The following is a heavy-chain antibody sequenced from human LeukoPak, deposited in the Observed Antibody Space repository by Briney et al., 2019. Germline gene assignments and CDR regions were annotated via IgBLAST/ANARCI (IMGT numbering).Heavy chain of an antibody. CDR3: ARGIGYYDFWSGYFPVPRGPTYYYYMDV. CDR2: ISSSGSTI. CDR1: GFTFSDYY. V-gene: IGHV3-11*04. J-gene: IGHJ6*03. D-gene: IGHD3-3*01. Sequence: GGSLRLSCAASGFTFSDYYMSWTRQAPGKGLEWVSYISSSGSTIYYADSVKGRFTISRDNAKNSLYLQMNSLRAEDTAVYYCARGIGYYDFWSGYFPVPRGPTYYYYMDVWGKGTTVTVSS.